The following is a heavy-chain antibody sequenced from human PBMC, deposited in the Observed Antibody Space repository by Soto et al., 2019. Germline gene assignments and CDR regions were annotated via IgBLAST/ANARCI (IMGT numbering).Heavy chain of an antibody. CDR3: ARHRTLVPGVIIWLFDY. V-gene: IGHV1-18*04. J-gene: IGHJ4*02. Sequence: ASVKVSCKASGYTFSSFGISWVRQAPGQGLEWMGWISAYNGNTNYAQSLQGRVTMTTDTSTGTAYMELRSLRSDDTAVYYCARHRTLVPGVIIWLFDYWGQGTMVTVYS. CDR2: ISAYNGNT. CDR1: GYTFSSFG. D-gene: IGHD3-10*01.